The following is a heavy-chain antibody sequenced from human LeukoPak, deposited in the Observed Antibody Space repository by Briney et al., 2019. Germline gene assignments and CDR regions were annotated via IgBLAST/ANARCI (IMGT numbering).Heavy chain of an antibody. CDR3: ASIMTTVTTTFDP. Sequence: RASVKVSCKASGGTFSSYAISWVRQAPGQGLEWMGGIIPIFGTANYAQKFQGRVTITADESTSTAYMGLSSLRSEDTAVYYCASIMTTVTTTFDPWGQGTLVTVSS. V-gene: IGHV1-69*13. J-gene: IGHJ5*02. CDR2: IIPIFGTA. CDR1: GGTFSSYA. D-gene: IGHD4-11*01.